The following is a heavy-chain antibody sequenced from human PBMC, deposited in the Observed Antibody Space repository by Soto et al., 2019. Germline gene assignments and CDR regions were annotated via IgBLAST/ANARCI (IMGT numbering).Heavy chain of an antibody. CDR3: ARITIVGVVITSSYNWFDP. V-gene: IGHV2-26*01. D-gene: IGHD3-3*01. J-gene: IGHJ5*02. Sequence: QVTLKESGPVLVNPTETLTLTCTVSGFSLSNASMGVSWIRQPPGKPLERLAHIFSKDEKSYSTSLNSRFTISKDTANSQVVLSITNVDPVDTATYYCARITIVGVVITSSYNWFDPWGGGTLVTVSS. CDR1: GFSLSNASMG. CDR2: IFSKDEK.